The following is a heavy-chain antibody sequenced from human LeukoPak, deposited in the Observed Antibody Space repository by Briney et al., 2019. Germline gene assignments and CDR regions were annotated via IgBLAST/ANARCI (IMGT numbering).Heavy chain of an antibody. V-gene: IGHV4-34*01. J-gene: IGHJ3*02. Sequence: SETLSLTCAVYGGSFSGYYWSWIRQPPGKGLGWIGEINHSGSTNYNPSLKSRVTISVDTSKNQFSLKLSSVTAADTAVYYCARFRDIVVVVAAYQRHDAFDIWGQGTMVTVSS. D-gene: IGHD2-15*01. CDR3: ARFRDIVVVVAAYQRHDAFDI. CDR2: INHSGST. CDR1: GGSFSGYY.